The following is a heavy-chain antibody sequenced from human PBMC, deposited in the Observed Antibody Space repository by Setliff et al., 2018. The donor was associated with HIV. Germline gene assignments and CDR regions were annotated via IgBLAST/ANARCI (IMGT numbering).Heavy chain of an antibody. CDR1: GGTFSSFG. V-gene: IGHV1-69*13. CDR3: AASTEMVTFGYSYYYMDV. D-gene: IGHD3-16*01. CDR2: ITPMFGTA. Sequence: ASVKVSCKASGGTFSSFGISWVRQAPGQGLEWMGGITPMFGTAKYAQKFQGRVTITADESTSTVYMEMSSLRSEDTAVYYCAASTEMVTFGYSYYYMDVWGEGTTVTVSS. J-gene: IGHJ6*03.